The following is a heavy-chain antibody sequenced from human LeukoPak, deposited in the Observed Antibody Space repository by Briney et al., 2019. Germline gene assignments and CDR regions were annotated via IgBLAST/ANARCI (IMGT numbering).Heavy chain of an antibody. J-gene: IGHJ4*02. Sequence: GGSLRLFCAASGFTFSSYAMSWVRQAPGKGLEWVSAISGSGGSTYYADSVKGRFTISRDNSKNTLYLQMNSLRAEDTAVYYCAKDGSSGYYSAPDYWGQGTLVTVSS. D-gene: IGHD3-22*01. CDR1: GFTFSSYA. CDR2: ISGSGGST. V-gene: IGHV3-23*01. CDR3: AKDGSSGYYSAPDY.